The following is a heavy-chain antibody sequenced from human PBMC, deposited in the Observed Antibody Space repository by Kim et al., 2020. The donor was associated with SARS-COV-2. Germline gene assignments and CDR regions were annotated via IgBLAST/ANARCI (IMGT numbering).Heavy chain of an antibody. Sequence: ASVKVSCKASGYTFTSYYMHWVRQAPGQGLEWMGIINPSGGSTSYAQKFQGRVTMTRDTSTSTVYMELSSLRSEDTAVYYCARGRPLAQGILTGYMGGFDYCGQGTLVTVSS. J-gene: IGHJ4*02. CDR1: GYTFTSYY. CDR2: INPSGGST. CDR3: ARGRPLAQGILTGYMGGFDY. D-gene: IGHD3-9*01. V-gene: IGHV1-46*01.